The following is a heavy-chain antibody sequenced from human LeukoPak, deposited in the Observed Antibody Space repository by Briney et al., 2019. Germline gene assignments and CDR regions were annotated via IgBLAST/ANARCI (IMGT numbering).Heavy chain of an antibody. J-gene: IGHJ6*03. CDR1: GGSISSYY. CDR2: IYYSGST. D-gene: IGHD2-15*01. V-gene: IGHV4-59*01. Sequence: SETLSLTCTVSGGSISSYYWSWIRQPPGKGLEWIGYIYYSGSTNYNPSLKSRVTISVDTSKNQFSLRLSSVAAADTAVYYCARVSGCSGGSCYSPSYYYYYYMDVWGKGTTVTVSS. CDR3: ARVSGCSGGSCYSPSYYYYYYMDV.